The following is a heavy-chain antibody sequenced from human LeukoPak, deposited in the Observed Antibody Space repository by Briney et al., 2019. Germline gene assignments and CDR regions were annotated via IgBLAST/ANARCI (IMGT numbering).Heavy chain of an antibody. D-gene: IGHD2-8*01. CDR2: IYYTGST. V-gene: IGHV4-31*03. CDR1: GGSINSGGYY. Sequence: SETLSLTCTVSGGSINSGGYYWSWIRQHPGKGLEWIGYIYYTGSTYYNPSLRSRLTMSIDTSKNQFSLELSSVTAADTAVYYCASTNGFAYYYYGMDVWGQGTTVTVSS. CDR3: ASTNGFAYYYYGMDV. J-gene: IGHJ6*02.